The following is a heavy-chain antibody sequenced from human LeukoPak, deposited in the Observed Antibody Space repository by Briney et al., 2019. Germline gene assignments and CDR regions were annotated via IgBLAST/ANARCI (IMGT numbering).Heavy chain of an antibody. V-gene: IGHV4-34*01. CDR1: AGFLSGYY. CDR3: ARGRWSTVTTSRVSSRPFDY. J-gene: IGHJ4*02. D-gene: IGHD4-17*01. CDR2: INHRGST. Sequence: SDTLSLTCALYAGFLSGYYWSCIRQPPGKGRKSIGEINHRGSTNYNPSLTRRVTISVDTSKNQFSLKLSSVTAADTAVYYCARGRWSTVTTSRVSSRPFDYWGQGTLVTVSS.